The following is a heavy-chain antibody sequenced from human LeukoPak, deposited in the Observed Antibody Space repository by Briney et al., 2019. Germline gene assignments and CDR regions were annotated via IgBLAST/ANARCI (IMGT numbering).Heavy chain of an antibody. D-gene: IGHD6-19*01. J-gene: IGHJ4*02. CDR1: GFTVSSNY. CDR3: AREAEWLGFDY. V-gene: IGHV3-53*01. Sequence: GGSLSLPCAASGFTVSSNYMSWVRQAPGKGLEWVSVIYSGGSTYYADSVKGRFTISRDNSKNTLYLQMNSLRAEDTAVYYCAREAEWLGFDYWGQGTLVTVSS. CDR2: IYSGGST.